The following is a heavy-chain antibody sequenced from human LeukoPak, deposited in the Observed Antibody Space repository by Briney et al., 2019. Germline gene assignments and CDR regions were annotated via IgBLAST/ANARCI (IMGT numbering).Heavy chain of an antibody. D-gene: IGHD6-19*01. CDR3: ARDPSAVAGFFDY. CDR2: IYVSGST. J-gene: IGHJ4*02. CDR1: GGSISSYY. Sequence: SETLSLTCTVSGGSISSYYGSWIRQPAGQGLEWIGRIYVSGSTNYNPSLRTRVTMSEDTSKNQISLKLTSVTAADTAVYFCARDPSAVAGFFDYWGQGTLVTVSP. V-gene: IGHV4-4*07.